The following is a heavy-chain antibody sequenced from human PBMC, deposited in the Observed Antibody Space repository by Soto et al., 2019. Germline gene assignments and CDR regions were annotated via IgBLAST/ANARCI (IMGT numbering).Heavy chain of an antibody. Sequence: QVQLVESGGGVVQPGRSLRLSCAASGFTFSSYAMHWVRQAPGKGLEWVAVISYDGSNKYYADSVKGRFTISRDNSKNTLYLQMNSLRAEDTAVYYCARERVYYYASSGYRDAFDIWGQGTMVTVSS. D-gene: IGHD3-22*01. CDR2: ISYDGSNK. CDR3: ARERVYYYASSGYRDAFDI. V-gene: IGHV3-30-3*01. J-gene: IGHJ3*02. CDR1: GFTFSSYA.